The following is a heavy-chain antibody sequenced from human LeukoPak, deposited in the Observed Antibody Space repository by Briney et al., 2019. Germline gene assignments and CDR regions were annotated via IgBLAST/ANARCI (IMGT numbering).Heavy chain of an antibody. J-gene: IGHJ4*02. D-gene: IGHD6-25*01. V-gene: IGHV1-18*01. CDR3: ARSLDAAAGLANFDY. Sequence: GASVKVSCKASGYSFSYFGINWVRQAPGQGLEWIGWINCYNGNTNYAQKSEGRLTLTTDTATSTVYMELRNLRYVDTAVYYCARSLDAAAGLANFDYWGQGTRVTVSS. CDR1: GYSFSYFG. CDR2: INCYNGNT.